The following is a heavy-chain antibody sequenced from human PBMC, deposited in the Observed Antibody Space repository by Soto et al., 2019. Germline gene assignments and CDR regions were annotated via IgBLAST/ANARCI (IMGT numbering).Heavy chain of an antibody. D-gene: IGHD3-16*01. CDR1: GFKFSNYA. CDR2: ISATGGGT. CDR3: AKDRRAGGNSAFYFDF. V-gene: IGHV3-23*01. Sequence: GSLRLSCAASGFKFSNYAMSWVRQAPGKGLEWVSLISATGGGTYYADPVKGRFTISRDNSHNTLYLQVHSLTAEDTAVYYCAKDRRAGGNSAFYFDFWGQGAQVTVSS. J-gene: IGHJ4*02.